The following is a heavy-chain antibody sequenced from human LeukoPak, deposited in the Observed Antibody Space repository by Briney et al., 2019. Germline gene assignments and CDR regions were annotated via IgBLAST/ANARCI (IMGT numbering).Heavy chain of an antibody. CDR2: ISYDGSNK. CDR3: ARPREMATIEYWFDP. Sequence: PGGSLRLSCAASGFTFSSYAMHWVRQAPGKGLEWVAVISYDGSNKYYADSVKGRFTISRDNSKNTLYLQMNSLRAEDTAVYYCARPREMATIEYWFDPWGQGTLVTVSS. V-gene: IGHV3-30-3*01. D-gene: IGHD5-24*01. J-gene: IGHJ5*02. CDR1: GFTFSSYA.